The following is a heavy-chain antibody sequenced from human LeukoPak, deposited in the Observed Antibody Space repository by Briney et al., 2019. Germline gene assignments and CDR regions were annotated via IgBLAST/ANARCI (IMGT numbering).Heavy chain of an antibody. CDR3: ARTSGYEYYFDY. CDR1: GFTFSSYW. CDR2: ISAYNGNT. J-gene: IGHJ4*02. D-gene: IGHD3-3*01. Sequence: GGSLRLSCAASGFTFSSYWISWVRQAPGQGLEWMGWISAYNGNTNYAQKLQGRVTMTTDTSTGTAYMELRSLRSDDTAVYYCARTSGYEYYFDYWGQGTLVTVSS. V-gene: IGHV1-18*01.